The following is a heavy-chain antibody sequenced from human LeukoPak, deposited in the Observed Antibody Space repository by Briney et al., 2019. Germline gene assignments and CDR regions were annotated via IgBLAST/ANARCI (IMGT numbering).Heavy chain of an antibody. CDR2: IYYSGST. CDR3: ARGRGYSYGYVDY. D-gene: IGHD5-18*01. Sequence: PSETLPFTCTVSGGSISSYYWSWIRQPPGKGLEWIGSIYYSGSTYNNPSLKSRVTISVDTSKNQFSLKLSSVTAADTAVYYCARGRGYSYGYVDYWGQGTLVTVSS. J-gene: IGHJ4*02. V-gene: IGHV4-59*05. CDR1: GGSISSYY.